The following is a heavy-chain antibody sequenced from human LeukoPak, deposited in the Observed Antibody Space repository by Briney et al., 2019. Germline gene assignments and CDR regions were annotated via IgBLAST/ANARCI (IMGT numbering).Heavy chain of an antibody. CDR1: GGTFSSYA. J-gene: IGHJ6*03. D-gene: IGHD5-18*01. CDR2: IIPIFGTA. Sequence: ASVKVSCKASGGTFSSYAISWVRQAPGQGLEWMGGIIPIFGTANYAQKFQGRVTITADESTSTAYMELSSLRSEDTAVYYCARTDTAMVKGYYYYYYMDVWGKGTTVTVSS. V-gene: IGHV1-69*01. CDR3: ARTDTAMVKGYYYYYYMDV.